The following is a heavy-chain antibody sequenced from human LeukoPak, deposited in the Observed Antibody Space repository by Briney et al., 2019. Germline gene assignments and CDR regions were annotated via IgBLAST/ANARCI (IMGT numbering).Heavy chain of an antibody. CDR1: GYTFTGYY. CDR2: INPNSGGT. Sequence: ASVKVSCKASGYTFTGYYMHWVRQAPGQGLEWMGWINPNSGGTNYAQKFQGRVTMTRDTSISTAYMELSRLRSDDTAVYYCARDLGSDSSGCYLLDYWGQGTLVTVSS. D-gene: IGHD3-22*01. J-gene: IGHJ4*02. V-gene: IGHV1-2*02. CDR3: ARDLGSDSSGCYLLDY.